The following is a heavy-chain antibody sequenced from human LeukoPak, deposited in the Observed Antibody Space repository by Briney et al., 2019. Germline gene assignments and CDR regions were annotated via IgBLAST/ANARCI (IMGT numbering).Heavy chain of an antibody. CDR2: IYYSGST. V-gene: IGHV4-59*01. D-gene: IGHD5-18*01. CDR3: ARDVGGYSWDYYMDV. Sequence: PSETLSLTCTVSGGSISSYYWSWIRQPPGKGLEWIGYIYYSGSTNYNPSLKSRVTISVDTSKNQFSLRLSSVTAADTAVYYCARDVGGYSWDYYMDVWGKGTTVTISS. J-gene: IGHJ6*03. CDR1: GGSISSYY.